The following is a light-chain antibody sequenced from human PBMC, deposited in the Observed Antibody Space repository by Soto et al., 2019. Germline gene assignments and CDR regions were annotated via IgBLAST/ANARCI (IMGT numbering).Light chain of an antibody. V-gene: IGKV3-15*01. Sequence: ESVLTQSPGTLSLSPGERATLSCRASQSVFNNLAWYQQKPGQAPRLLIYGASARATDIPARFSGGGSGTEFTLTISSLQSEDFAVYYCQQYNDWPLTFGGGTKVDIK. CDR3: QQYNDWPLT. J-gene: IGKJ4*01. CDR1: QSVFNN. CDR2: GAS.